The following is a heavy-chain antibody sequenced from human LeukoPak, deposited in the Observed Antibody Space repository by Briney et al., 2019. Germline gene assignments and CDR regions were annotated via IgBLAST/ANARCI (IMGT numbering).Heavy chain of an antibody. V-gene: IGHV4-39*07. CDR3: ARSMTTRRRYYFDY. D-gene: IGHD4-11*01. Sequence: PSETLSLTCTVSGCSISSSSYYWGWIRQPPGKGLEGIGSIYYSGSTYYNPSLKSRVTISVDTSKNQFSLKLSSVTAADTAVYYCARSMTTRRRYYFDYWGQGTLVTVSS. CDR2: IYYSGST. J-gene: IGHJ4*02. CDR1: GCSISSSSYY.